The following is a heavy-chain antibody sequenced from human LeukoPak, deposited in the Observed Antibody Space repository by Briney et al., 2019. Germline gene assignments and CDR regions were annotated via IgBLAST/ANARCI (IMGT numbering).Heavy chain of an antibody. J-gene: IGHJ4*02. Sequence: GGSLRLSCAASGFTFSTYAMTWVRQAPGKGLEWVSSMSKSGGTTYYADSVKGRFSISRDNVKNTLYLQMNSLRGDDTAVYYCAKTRFNTGYYLPDWGQGTLVTVSS. CDR1: GFTFSTYA. CDR2: MSKSGGTT. V-gene: IGHV3-23*01. D-gene: IGHD3-9*01. CDR3: AKTRFNTGYYLPD.